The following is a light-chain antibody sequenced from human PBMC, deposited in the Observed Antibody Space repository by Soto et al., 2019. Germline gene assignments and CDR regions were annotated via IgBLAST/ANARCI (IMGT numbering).Light chain of an antibody. CDR2: DAS. CDR3: QQYDQWWT. CDR1: QSINTK. V-gene: IGKV3-15*01. J-gene: IGKJ1*01. Sequence: EIVMTPSQATLSVSPGEGATFSCRASQSINTKIAWYQLKPGQAPRLLIYDASIRATGIPARFSGSGSGTEFSLTINSLQSEDFGVYFCQQYDQWWTFGQGTKVDIK.